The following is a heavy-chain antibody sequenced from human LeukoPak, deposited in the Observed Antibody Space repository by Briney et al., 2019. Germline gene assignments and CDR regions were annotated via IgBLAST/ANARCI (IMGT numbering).Heavy chain of an antibody. D-gene: IGHD3-3*01. CDR2: ISSSGSTI. CDR1: GFTFSSYA. J-gene: IGHJ4*02. V-gene: IGHV3-11*01. CDR3: ARDKPQLRFSEWSNACYYFDY. Sequence: PGGSLRLSCAASGFTFSSYAMSWIRQAPGKGLEWVSYISSSGSTIYYADSVKGRFTISRDNAKNSLYLQMNSLRAEDTAVYYCARDKPQLRFSEWSNACYYFDYWGQGTLVTVSS.